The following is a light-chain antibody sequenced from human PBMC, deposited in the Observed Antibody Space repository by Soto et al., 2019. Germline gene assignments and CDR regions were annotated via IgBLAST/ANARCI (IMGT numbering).Light chain of an antibody. Sequence: EIVLTQSPGTLSLSPGERATLSCRASQTVYNNYLAWFQQKPGQAPRLLIYGASTRATGIPDRFSASGSGTDFTLTINGLEPEDFAVYSCQQYGSSITFGQGTRLEIK. J-gene: IGKJ5*01. CDR2: GAS. CDR3: QQYGSSIT. CDR1: QTVYNNY. V-gene: IGKV3-20*01.